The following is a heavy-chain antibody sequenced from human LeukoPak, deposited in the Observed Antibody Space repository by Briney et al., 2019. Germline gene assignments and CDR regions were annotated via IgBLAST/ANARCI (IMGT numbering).Heavy chain of an antibody. Sequence: GGSLRLSCAASGFTFSTYWMSWVRQAPGKGLEWVASIKQDGGEKYYVDSVKGRFTISRDNAENSLYLQVNSLRAEDTAVYYCARDFSNKFYFDSSGFDYWGQGTLVTVSS. CDR2: IKQDGGEK. V-gene: IGHV3-7*05. CDR1: GFTFSTYW. CDR3: ARDFSNKFYFDSSGFDY. D-gene: IGHD3-22*01. J-gene: IGHJ4*02.